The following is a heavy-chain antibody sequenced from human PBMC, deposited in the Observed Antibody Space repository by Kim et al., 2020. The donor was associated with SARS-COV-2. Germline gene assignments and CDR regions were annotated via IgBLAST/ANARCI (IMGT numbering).Heavy chain of an antibody. CDR2: ISGSGGRT. CDR1: GFTFSSYA. J-gene: IGHJ6*02. D-gene: IGHD2-8*02. Sequence: GGSLRLSCAASGFTFSSYAMSWVRQAPGKGLEWVSAISGSGGRTYYADSVKGRFTIYRDNSKNKLYLQMNSLRAEDTAVYYCARVRARLLGYYYYGMDVWGHGTTVTASS. V-gene: IGHV3-23*01. CDR3: ARVRARLLGYYYYGMDV.